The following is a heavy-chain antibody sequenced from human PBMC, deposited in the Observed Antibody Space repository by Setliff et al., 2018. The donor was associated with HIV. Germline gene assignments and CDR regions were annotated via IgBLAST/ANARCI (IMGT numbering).Heavy chain of an antibody. CDR1: GYTFTTYG. CDR3: ARALYGDYGGDVNWMDP. D-gene: IGHD4-17*01. V-gene: IGHV7-4-1*02. J-gene: IGHJ5*02. CDR2: INTDTGNP. Sequence: GASVKVSCKASGYTFTTYGMNWVRQAPGQGLEWMGWINTDTGNPTYAQGFTGRFVFSLDTPVSTAYLQINSLKAEDSAVYYCARALYGDYGGDVNWMDPWGQGTLVTVSS.